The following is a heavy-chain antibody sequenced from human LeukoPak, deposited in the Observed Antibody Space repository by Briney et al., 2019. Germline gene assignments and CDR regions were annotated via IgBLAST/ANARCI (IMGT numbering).Heavy chain of an antibody. D-gene: IGHD6-6*01. Sequence: PSETLSLTCTVSGGSISSYYWSWIRQPAGKGLEWIGRIYTSGSTNYNPSLKSRVIMSVDTSKNQFSLKLSSVTAADTAVYYCARDRGIAARPGWFDPWGQGTLVTVSS. CDR3: ARDRGIAARPGWFDP. V-gene: IGHV4-4*07. CDR2: IYTSGST. CDR1: GGSISSYY. J-gene: IGHJ5*02.